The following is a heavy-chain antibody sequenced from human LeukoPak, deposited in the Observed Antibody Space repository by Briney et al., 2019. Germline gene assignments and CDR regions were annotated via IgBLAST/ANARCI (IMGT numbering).Heavy chain of an antibody. J-gene: IGHJ4*02. Sequence: ASVKVSCKASGYTFTSYDINWVRQAAGQGLEWMGWMNPNSSNTGYAQKFQGRVTMTRNTSISTAYMELSSLRSEDTAVYYCARGGSRGGAVDYWGQGTLVTVSS. V-gene: IGHV1-8*01. CDR3: ARGGSRGGAVDY. D-gene: IGHD3-16*01. CDR2: MNPNSSNT. CDR1: GYTFTSYD.